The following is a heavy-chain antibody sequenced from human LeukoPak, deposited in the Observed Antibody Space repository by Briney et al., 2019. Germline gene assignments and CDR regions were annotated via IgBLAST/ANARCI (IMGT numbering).Heavy chain of an antibody. CDR3: ARPLGPGPNVDAFDI. J-gene: IGHJ3*02. V-gene: IGHV1-2*02. CDR1: GYTFTGYY. D-gene: IGHD6-6*01. Sequence: ASVKVSCKASGYTFTGYYMHWVRQAPGQGLAWMGWINPNSGGTNYAQKFQGRVTMTRDTSISTAYMELSRLRSDDTAVYYCARPLGPGPNVDAFDIWGQGTMVTVSS. CDR2: INPNSGGT.